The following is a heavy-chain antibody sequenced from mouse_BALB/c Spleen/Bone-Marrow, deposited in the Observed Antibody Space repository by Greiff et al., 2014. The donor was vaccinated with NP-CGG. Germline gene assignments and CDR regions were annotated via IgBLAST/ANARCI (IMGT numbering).Heavy chain of an antibody. CDR1: GYAFTNYL. D-gene: IGHD2-4*01. V-gene: IGHV1-54*01. Sequence: QVQLQQSGAELVRPGTSVKVSCKASGYAFTNYLLVWVKQRPGQGLEWIGVINPGSGGTDYNEKFKGKATLTADKSSSTAYMQLSSLTSDDSAVYFCARREDYDLDYWGQGTTLTVSS. CDR3: ARREDYDLDY. CDR2: INPGSGGT. J-gene: IGHJ2*01.